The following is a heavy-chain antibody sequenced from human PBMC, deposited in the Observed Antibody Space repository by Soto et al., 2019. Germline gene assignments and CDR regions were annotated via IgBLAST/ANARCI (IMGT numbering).Heavy chain of an antibody. CDR1: GGSMSSGGYY. D-gene: IGHD3-3*01. V-gene: IGHV4-31*03. CDR2: IYYSGST. Sequence: QVQLQESGPGLVKPSQTLSLTCTVSGGSMSSGGYYWSWIRQHPGKGLEWIGYIYYSGSTYYNPSLKSRVTISVDTSKNQFSLKLSSVTAADTAVYYCARGSDFYYYGMDVWGQGTTVTVSS. J-gene: IGHJ6*02. CDR3: ARGSDFYYYGMDV.